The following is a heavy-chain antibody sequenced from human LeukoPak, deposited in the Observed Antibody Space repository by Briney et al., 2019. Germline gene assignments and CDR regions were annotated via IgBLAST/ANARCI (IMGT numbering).Heavy chain of an antibody. D-gene: IGHD3-10*01. V-gene: IGHV4-39*01. Sequence: SETLSLTCTVSGGSISSSSYYWGWIRLPPGKGLEWIGSIYYSGSTYYNPSLKSRVTISVDTSKNQFSLKLSSVTAADTAVYYCARLGVDYWGQGTLVTVSS. CDR2: IYYSGST. J-gene: IGHJ4*02. CDR1: GGSISSSSYY. CDR3: ARLGVDY.